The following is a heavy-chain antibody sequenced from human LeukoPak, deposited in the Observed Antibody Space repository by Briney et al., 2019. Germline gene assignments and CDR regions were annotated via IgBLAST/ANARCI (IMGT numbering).Heavy chain of an antibody. J-gene: IGHJ6*03. CDR1: GYTFTSYG. CDR3: ARGLPYYDSSGLYFYMDV. Sequence: GASVKVSCKASGYTFTSYGISWVRQAPGQGLEWMGWISAYNGNTNYAQKLQGRVTMTTDTSTSTAYMELRSLRSDDTAVYYCARGLPYYDSSGLYFYMDVWGKGTTVTVSS. D-gene: IGHD3-22*01. V-gene: IGHV1-18*01. CDR2: ISAYNGNT.